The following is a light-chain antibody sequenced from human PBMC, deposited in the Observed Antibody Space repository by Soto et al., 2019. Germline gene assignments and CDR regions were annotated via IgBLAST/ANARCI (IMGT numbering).Light chain of an antibody. CDR1: QSVLYSSNNKNY. Sequence: DIVMTQSPDSLAVSRGERATINCKSSQSVLYSSNNKNYLAWYHQRPGQPPKLLIYWASTRESGVPDRFSGSASGTDFPPTITSLQAEEVAVYYCQQYASTPPTFGPGTKLEI. V-gene: IGKV4-1*01. CDR2: WAS. J-gene: IGKJ2*01. CDR3: QQYASTPPT.